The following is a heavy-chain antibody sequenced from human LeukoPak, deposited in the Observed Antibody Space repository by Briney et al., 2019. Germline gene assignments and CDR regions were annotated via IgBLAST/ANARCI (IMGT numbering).Heavy chain of an antibody. D-gene: IGHD3-9*01. CDR2: INVDGSET. Sequence: GGSLRLSCAASGFPFSDHWMNWVRQAPGKGLEWVANINVDGSETYYIESVKGRFTISRDNAKNTLYLQLDSLRDEDTAVYYSARSLSSPVDNYWDQGTLVTVSS. J-gene: IGHJ4*02. CDR1: GFPFSDHW. CDR3: ARSLSSPVDNY. V-gene: IGHV3-7*01.